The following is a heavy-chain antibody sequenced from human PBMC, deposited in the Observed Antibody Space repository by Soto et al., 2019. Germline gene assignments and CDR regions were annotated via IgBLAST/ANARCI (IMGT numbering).Heavy chain of an antibody. CDR1: GYKFTSYA. Sequence: QVQLVQSGAEVKKPGASVKVSCKASGYKFTSYAMQWVRQAPGQRLEWMGWINAGNGNTKYSQKFQGRVTITRDTSASKAYMELSSLRAEYTAVYYCASDLGGWTDYWGQGTLVTVSS. CDR3: ASDLGGWTDY. CDR2: INAGNGNT. D-gene: IGHD6-19*01. J-gene: IGHJ4*02. V-gene: IGHV1-3*01.